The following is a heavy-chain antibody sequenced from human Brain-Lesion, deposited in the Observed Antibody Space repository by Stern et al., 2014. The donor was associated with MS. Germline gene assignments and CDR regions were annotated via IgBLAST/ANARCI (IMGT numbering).Heavy chain of an antibody. J-gene: IGHJ6*02. V-gene: IGHV4-59*01. CDR1: GGSFNHYY. D-gene: IGHD5-12*01. CDR2: IHYSGST. CDR3: ARVGGYRGYERCSLVDYYYGMDV. Sequence: QVQLVESGPGLVKPSETLSLTCTVSGGSFNHYYWSWVRQPPGKGLEWIGYIHYSGSTNYNPSLQSRVTISLDTSKNQFSLELSTVTTADTAVYFCARVGGYRGYERCSLVDYYYGMDVWGQGTTVAVSS.